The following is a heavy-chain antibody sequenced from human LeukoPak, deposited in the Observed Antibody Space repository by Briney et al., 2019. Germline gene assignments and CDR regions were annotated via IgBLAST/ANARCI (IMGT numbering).Heavy chain of an antibody. Sequence: GGPLRLSCAVSGFTLSSYAVHGVRRARGKGLEWVAVISSGGNKKYYAASVKALFTIPRERPKNTLYLNMQRLRPEDTAVYYCAIAEDTDSLNYYVMDVWGQETTVTVSS. V-gene: IGHV3-30-3*01. CDR1: GFTLSSYA. D-gene: IGHD2-15*01. CDR3: AIAEDTDSLNYYVMDV. J-gene: IGHJ6*02. CDR2: ISSGGNKK.